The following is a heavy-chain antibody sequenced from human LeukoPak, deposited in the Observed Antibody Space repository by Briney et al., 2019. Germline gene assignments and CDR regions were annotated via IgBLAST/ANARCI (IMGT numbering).Heavy chain of an antibody. CDR2: ISSSSSYI. J-gene: IGHJ4*02. D-gene: IGHD4-23*01. Sequence: GGSLRLSCAASGFTFSSYSMNWVRQAPGKGLEWVSSISSSSSYIYYADSVKGRFTISRDNSKNTLYLQMNSLRAEDTAVYYCAKEATVVTPFDYWGQGTLVTVSS. CDR1: GFTFSSYS. CDR3: AKEATVVTPFDY. V-gene: IGHV3-21*04.